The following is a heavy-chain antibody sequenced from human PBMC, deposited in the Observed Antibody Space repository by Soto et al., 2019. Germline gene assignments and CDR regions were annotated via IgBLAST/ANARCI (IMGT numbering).Heavy chain of an antibody. Sequence: QVQLVESGGGVVQPGRSLRLSCAASGFTFSTYGMHSVRQAPGKGLEWVAVMGNDGITTFYADSVKGRFTISRDNSKNTLFLQMNSLRADDTAVYYCAKEFQWELHAFDIWGQGTMVTVSS. D-gene: IGHD1-26*01. CDR2: MGNDGITT. CDR1: GFTFSTYG. V-gene: IGHV3-30*18. J-gene: IGHJ3*02. CDR3: AKEFQWELHAFDI.